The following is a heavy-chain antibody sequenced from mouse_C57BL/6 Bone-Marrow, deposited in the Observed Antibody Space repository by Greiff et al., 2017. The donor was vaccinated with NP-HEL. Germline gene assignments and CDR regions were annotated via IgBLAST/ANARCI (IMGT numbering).Heavy chain of an antibody. CDR2: IDPSDSYT. J-gene: IGHJ3*01. D-gene: IGHD1-3*01. Sequence: QVQLQQPGAELVRPGTSVKLSCKASGYTFTSYWMHWVKQRPGQGLEWIGVIDPSDSYTNYNQKFKGKATLNVDTSSSTAYMQLSSLTSEDSAVYYCASGKASGNFAYWGQGTLVTVSA. V-gene: IGHV1-59*01. CDR1: GYTFTSYW. CDR3: ASGKASGNFAY.